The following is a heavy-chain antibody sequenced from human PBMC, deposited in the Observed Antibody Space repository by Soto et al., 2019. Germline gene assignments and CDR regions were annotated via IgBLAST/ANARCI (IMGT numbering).Heavy chain of an antibody. CDR1: GGSGGSFSGYY. D-gene: IGHD2-21*01. V-gene: IGHV4-30-4*08. CDR3: PRVGHINWFDP. CDR2: IYYSGSA. Sequence: SETLSLTCAVNGGSGGSFSGYYWSWIRQPPGKGLEWIGYIYYSGSAYYNPSLKSRVTISVDTSKNQFSLKLSSVTAADTAVYYCPRVGHINWFDPWGQGTLVTVSS. J-gene: IGHJ5*02.